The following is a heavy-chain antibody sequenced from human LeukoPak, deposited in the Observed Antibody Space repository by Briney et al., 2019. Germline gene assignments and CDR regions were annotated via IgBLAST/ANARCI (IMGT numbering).Heavy chain of an antibody. V-gene: IGHV4-38-2*01. CDR1: GYSISSGYY. CDR2: IYHSVST. D-gene: IGHD3-22*01. CDR3: ARGLGSSSGYSLDY. Sequence: PSETLSLTCAVSGYSISSGYYWGWIRQPPGKGLQWIGSIYHSVSTYYNPSLKSRVTISVDTSKNQFSLKLSSVTAADTAVYYCARGLGSSSGYSLDYWGQGTLVTVSS. J-gene: IGHJ4*02.